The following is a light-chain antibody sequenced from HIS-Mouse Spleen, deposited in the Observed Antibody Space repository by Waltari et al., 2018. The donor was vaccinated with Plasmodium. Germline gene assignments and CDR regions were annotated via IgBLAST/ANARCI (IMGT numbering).Light chain of an antibody. Sequence: SYELTQPPSVSVSPGQTARITCPGDALPTKYAYWYQQKSGQAPVLVIYEDSKRPPVIPERFSGSSSGTMATLTISGAQVEDEADYYCYSTDSSGNHLWVFGGGTKLTVL. V-gene: IGLV3-10*01. J-gene: IGLJ3*02. CDR2: EDS. CDR1: ALPTKY. CDR3: YSTDSSGNHLWV.